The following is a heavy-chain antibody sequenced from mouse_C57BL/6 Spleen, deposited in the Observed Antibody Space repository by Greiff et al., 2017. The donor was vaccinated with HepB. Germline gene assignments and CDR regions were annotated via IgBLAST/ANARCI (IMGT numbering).Heavy chain of an antibody. J-gene: IGHJ1*03. V-gene: IGHV5-9-1*02. D-gene: IGHD2-5*01. CDR2: ISSGGDYI. Sequence: EVQGVESGEGLVKPGGSLKLSCAASGFTFSSYAMSWVRQTPEKRLEWVAYISSGGDYIYYADTVNGRFTISRDNARNTLYLQMSSLKSEDTAMYYCTRAYSNYVRWYFDVWGTGTTVTVSS. CDR1: GFTFSSYA. CDR3: TRAYSNYVRWYFDV.